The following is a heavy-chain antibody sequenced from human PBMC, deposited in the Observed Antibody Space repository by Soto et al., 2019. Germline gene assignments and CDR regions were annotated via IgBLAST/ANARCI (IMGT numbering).Heavy chain of an antibody. D-gene: IGHD2-2*01. CDR1: GFTFSGSA. J-gene: IGHJ4*02. CDR2: IRSKANSYAT. CDR3: TSRYCSSTSCPG. Sequence: HPGGSLRLSCAASGFTFSGSAMHWVRQASGKGLEWVGRIRSKANSYATAYAASVKGRFTISRDDSKNTAYLQMNSLKSEDTAVYYCTSRYCSSTSCPGWGQGTLVTVSS. V-gene: IGHV3-73*01.